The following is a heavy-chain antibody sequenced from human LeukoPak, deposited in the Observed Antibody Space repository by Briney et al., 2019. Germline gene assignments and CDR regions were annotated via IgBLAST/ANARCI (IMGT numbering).Heavy chain of an antibody. V-gene: IGHV3-23*01. CDR1: GFTFSSYA. CDR2: ISGSGGST. Sequence: PGGSLRLSCAASGFTFSSYAMSWVRQAPGKGLEWVSAISGSGGSTYYADSVKGRSTISRDNSKNTLYLQMNSLRAEDTAVYYCAPELGYCSGGSCQTSGYRGQGTLVTVSS. J-gene: IGHJ4*02. CDR3: APELGYCSGGSCQTSGY. D-gene: IGHD2-15*01.